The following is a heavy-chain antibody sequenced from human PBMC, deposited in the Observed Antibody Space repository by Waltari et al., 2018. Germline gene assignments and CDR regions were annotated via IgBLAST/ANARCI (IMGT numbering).Heavy chain of an antibody. CDR2: IIPICGTA. J-gene: IGHJ4*02. Sequence: QVQLVQSGAEVKKPGSSVKVSCKASGGTFSCYAISWVRQAPGQGLEWMGGIIPICGTANYAQKVQGRVTITTDESTSTAYMELSSLRSEDTAVYYCAGSYYDCWSGYKSDVTYFDYWGQGTLVTVSS. CDR3: AGSYYDCWSGYKSDVTYFDY. D-gene: IGHD3-3*01. CDR1: GGTFSCYA. V-gene: IGHV1-69*05.